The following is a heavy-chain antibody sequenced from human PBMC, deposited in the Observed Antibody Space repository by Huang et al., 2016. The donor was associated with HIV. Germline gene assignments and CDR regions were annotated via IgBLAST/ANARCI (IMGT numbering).Heavy chain of an antibody. Sequence: EVQLVQSGAEMKRPGESLKISCKVSGYSFTRQWIGWVRQMPGKGPEWMGISYPVDSDVKYIPTFQGQVTISAYNSISTAYVQWKSLKVSDTAMYFCARPPTYSDDGGYYIDAFGVWGRGTMVTVS. J-gene: IGHJ3*01. V-gene: IGHV5-51*03. D-gene: IGHD2-21*02. CDR1: GYSFTRQW. CDR3: ARPPTYSDDGGYYIDAFGV. CDR2: SYPVDSDV.